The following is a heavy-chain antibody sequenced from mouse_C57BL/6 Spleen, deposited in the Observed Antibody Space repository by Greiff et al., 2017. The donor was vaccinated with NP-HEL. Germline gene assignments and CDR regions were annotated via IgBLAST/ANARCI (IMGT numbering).Heavy chain of an antibody. J-gene: IGHJ2*01. D-gene: IGHD1-1*01. CDR1: GYTFTSYW. CDR3: ARTYYGSSYIDY. CDR2: IDPSDSYT. V-gene: IGHV1-50*01. Sequence: VQLQQPGAELVKPGASVKLSCKASGYTFTSYWMQWVKQRPGQGLEWIGEIDPSDSYTNYNQKFKGKATLTVDTSSSTAYMQLSSLTSEDSAVYYCARTYYGSSYIDYWGQGTTRTVSS.